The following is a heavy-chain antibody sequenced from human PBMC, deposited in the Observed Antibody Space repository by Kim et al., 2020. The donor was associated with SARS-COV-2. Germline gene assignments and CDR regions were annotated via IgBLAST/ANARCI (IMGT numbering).Heavy chain of an antibody. CDR1: GFTFSSYS. CDR3: ARQLRYYDILTGYYDLYGMDV. V-gene: IGHV3-21*01. D-gene: IGHD3-9*01. Sequence: GGSLRLSCAASGFTFSSYSMNWVRQAPGKGLEWVSSISSSSSYIYYADSVKGRFTISRDNAKNSLYLQMNSLRAEDTAVYYCARQLRYYDILTGYYDLYGMDVWGQGTTVTVSS. J-gene: IGHJ6*02. CDR2: ISSSSSYI.